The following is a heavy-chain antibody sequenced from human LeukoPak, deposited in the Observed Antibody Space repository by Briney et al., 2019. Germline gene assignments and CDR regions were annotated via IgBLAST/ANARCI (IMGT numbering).Heavy chain of an antibody. V-gene: IGHV4-30-2*01. Sequence: PSQTLSLTCAVSGVSISSGAYAWSWIRQPPGKDLEWIGYIYHSGSTSYNPSLKSRVSITIDKSKNQFSLSLSSVTAADTAFYYRARGGGFYGSGTTHFDYWGQGTLVTVSS. D-gene: IGHD3-10*01. CDR1: GVSISSGAYA. CDR2: IYHSGST. J-gene: IGHJ4*02. CDR3: ARGGGFYGSGTTHFDY.